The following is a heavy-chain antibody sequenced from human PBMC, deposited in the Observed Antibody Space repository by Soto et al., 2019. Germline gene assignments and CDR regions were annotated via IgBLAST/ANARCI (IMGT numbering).Heavy chain of an antibody. CDR3: ARRLMDYDSSGYYYHVFDY. CDR1: GGSISSDY. V-gene: IGHV4-59*01. J-gene: IGHJ4*02. D-gene: IGHD3-22*01. Sequence: SETLSLTCTVSGGSISSDYWSWIRQPPGKGLEWIGYIYYSGSTNYNPSLKSRVTISVDTSKNQFSLKLSSVTAADTAVYYCARRLMDYDSSGYYYHVFDYWGQGTLVTVS. CDR2: IYYSGST.